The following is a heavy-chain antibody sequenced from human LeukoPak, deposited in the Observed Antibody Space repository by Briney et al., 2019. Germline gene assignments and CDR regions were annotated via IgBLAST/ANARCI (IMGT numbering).Heavy chain of an antibody. V-gene: IGHV3-23*01. CDR1: GFSFSSYA. Sequence: GSLRLSCAASGFSFSSYAMSWVRQAPGKGLEWVSDISRSGDSTYYADSVKGRLTISRDNSKNTLYLQMNSLRAEDTALYYCAKVTMSYGMDVWGQGTTVTVSS. CDR3: AKVTMSYGMDV. CDR2: ISRSGDST. D-gene: IGHD3-22*01. J-gene: IGHJ6*02.